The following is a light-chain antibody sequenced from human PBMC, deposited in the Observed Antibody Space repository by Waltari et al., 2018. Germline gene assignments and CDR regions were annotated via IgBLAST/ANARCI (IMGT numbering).Light chain of an antibody. V-gene: IGLV1-47*01. Sequence: QSILTQPTTASGTPGQTVTLTFSGSRPTIFSNSLSWYQEVPGTAPTLLIYRNNQRPSGVPDRFSGSKSGTSASLAICGLRSEYEAHYYCAAWDVSLCGHLVFGGGSKLTVL. CDR1: RPTIFSNS. J-gene: IGLJ2*01. CDR2: RNN. CDR3: AAWDVSLCGHLV.